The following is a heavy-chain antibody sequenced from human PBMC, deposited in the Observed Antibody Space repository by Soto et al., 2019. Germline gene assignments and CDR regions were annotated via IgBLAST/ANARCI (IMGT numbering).Heavy chain of an antibody. CDR3: ARRACGGSCLYYYYYGMDV. D-gene: IGHD2-15*01. J-gene: IGHJ6*02. CDR1: GGTFSSYA. V-gene: IGHV1-69*13. Sequence: SVKVSCKASGGTFSSYAISWVRQAPGQGLEWMGGIIPIFGTANYAQKFQGRVTITADESTSTAYMELSSLRSEDTAVYYCARRACGGSCLYYYYYGMDVWGQGTTVTVSS. CDR2: IIPIFGTA.